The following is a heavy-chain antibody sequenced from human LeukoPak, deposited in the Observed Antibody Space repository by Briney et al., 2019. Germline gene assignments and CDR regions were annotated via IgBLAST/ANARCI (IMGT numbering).Heavy chain of an antibody. V-gene: IGHV3-23*01. CDR3: VSAPRNDPRPPFDY. CDR1: GFTFSSYA. J-gene: IGHJ4*02. CDR2: ISGSGGST. Sequence: GGSLRLSCAASGFTFSSYAMNWVRQAPGKGLEWVSVISGSGGSTYSADSVKGRFTISRDNSKNTLYLQMNSLRAEDTAIYHCVSAPRNDPRPPFDYWGQGILVTVSS. D-gene: IGHD1-1*01.